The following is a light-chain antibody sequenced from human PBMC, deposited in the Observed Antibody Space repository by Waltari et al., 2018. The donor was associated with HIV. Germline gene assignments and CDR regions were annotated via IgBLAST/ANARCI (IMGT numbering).Light chain of an antibody. CDR2: GAS. CDR3: QQYIGPPYT. J-gene: IGKJ2*01. CDR1: QRVFYTSNNKNY. V-gene: IGKV4-1*01. Sequence: DIVMTQSPDSLAVSLGERATINCKSSQRVFYTSNNKNYLAWYHQKPGQPPKLLIYGASTRESGVPERFSGSGSGTDFTLTISSLQAEDLGIYFCQQYIGPPYTFGQGTRLEI.